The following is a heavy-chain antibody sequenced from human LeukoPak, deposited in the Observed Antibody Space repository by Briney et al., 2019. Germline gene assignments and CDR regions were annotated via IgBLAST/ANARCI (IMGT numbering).Heavy chain of an antibody. CDR2: INHSGST. V-gene: IGHV4-34*01. Sequence: SETLSPTCAVYGGSFSGYYWSWSRQPPGKGLEWSGEINHSGSTNYNPSLKSRVTISVDTSKNQFSLKLSSVTAADTAVYYCASEGDYSKQPDYWGQGPLVTVSS. D-gene: IGHD4-11*01. J-gene: IGHJ4*02. CDR3: ASEGDYSKQPDY. CDR1: GGSFSGYY.